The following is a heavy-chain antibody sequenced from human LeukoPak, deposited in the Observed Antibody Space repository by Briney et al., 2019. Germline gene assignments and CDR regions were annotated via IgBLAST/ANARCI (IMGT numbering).Heavy chain of an antibody. D-gene: IGHD4-17*01. J-gene: IGHJ4*02. CDR3: SRDLGTTETGDDY. V-gene: IGHV3-49*04. CDR2: IRSRTKGGTT. CDR1: GFTFGDYP. Sequence: GGSLRLSCTTSGFTFGDYPMNWVRQGPGKGLEWVGIIRSRTKGGTTDYAASVKGRFTISRDDSKGTAYLQMDSLKTEDTAVYYCSRDLGTTETGDDYWGQGTLVTVSP.